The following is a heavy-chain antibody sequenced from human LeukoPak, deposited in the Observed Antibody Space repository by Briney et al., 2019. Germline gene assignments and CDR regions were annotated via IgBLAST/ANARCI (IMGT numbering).Heavy chain of an antibody. CDR3: VKDRSSSQDY. J-gene: IGHJ4*02. V-gene: IGHV3-30*18. CDR2: ISYDGSNK. CDR1: GFTFSSYG. D-gene: IGHD6-13*01. Sequence: GWSLRLSCAASGFTFSSYGMHWVRQAPGKGLEWVAVISYDGSNKYYADSVKGRFTISRDNSKNTLYLQMNSLRAEDTAVYYCVKDRSSSQDYWGQGTLVTVSS.